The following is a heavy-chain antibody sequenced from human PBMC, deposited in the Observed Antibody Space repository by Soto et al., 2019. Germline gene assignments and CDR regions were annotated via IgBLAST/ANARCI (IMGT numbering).Heavy chain of an antibody. CDR2: ISYDGSNK. Sequence: GGSLRLSCAASGFTFTSSVMHWVRQSPGKGLEWVAVISYDGSNKLYADSVKGQFTISRDISKNTLYLQMNSLRTEDTAVYYCTKGAWCSSTSCYSAASDYWGQGTRVTVSS. CDR1: GFTFTSSV. V-gene: IGHV3-30*18. D-gene: IGHD2-2*01. CDR3: TKGAWCSSTSCYSAASDY. J-gene: IGHJ4*02.